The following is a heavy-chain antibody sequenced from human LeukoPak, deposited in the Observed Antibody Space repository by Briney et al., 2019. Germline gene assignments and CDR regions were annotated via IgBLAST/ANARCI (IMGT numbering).Heavy chain of an antibody. CDR1: GGSISSSSYY. CDR2: IYYTGTI. CDR3: ASERGY. V-gene: IGHV4-39*07. J-gene: IGHJ4*02. Sequence: SETLSLTCTVSGGSISSSSYYWGWIRQSPGKGLEWIGSIYYTGTIYYNPSLKSRLTISVDTSKNQFSLKLSSVTAADTAVYYCASERGYWGQGTLVTVSS.